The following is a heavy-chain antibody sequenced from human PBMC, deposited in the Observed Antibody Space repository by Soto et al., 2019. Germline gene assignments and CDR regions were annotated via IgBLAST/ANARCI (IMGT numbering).Heavy chain of an antibody. J-gene: IGHJ1*01. CDR1: GFTFGDYA. V-gene: IGHV3-49*03. D-gene: IGHD6-19*01. CDR2: IRTKTYGGTT. CDR3: TRDRRIPGRAVAGPGSFQH. Sequence: PGGSLRLSCTASGFTFGDYAMSWFRQAPGKGLEWIGFIRTKTYGGTTEHAASVKDRFTISRDDSKSIAYLQMNSLKSDDTAVYYCTRDRRIPGRAVAGPGSFQHCGQGTLVSVSS.